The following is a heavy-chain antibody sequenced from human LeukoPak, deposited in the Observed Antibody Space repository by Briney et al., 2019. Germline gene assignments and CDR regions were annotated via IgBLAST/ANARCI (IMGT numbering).Heavy chain of an antibody. D-gene: IGHD5-18*01. CDR2: IYYSGST. J-gene: IGHJ4*02. Sequence: SETLSLTCTVSGASISSYYWSWIRQPPGKGLEWIGYIYYSGSTNYNPSLKSRVTISVDTSKNQFSLKLSSVTAADTAVYYCARALFLGQLWLFDYWGQGTLVTVSS. CDR3: ARALFLGQLWLFDY. V-gene: IGHV4-59*01. CDR1: GASISSYY.